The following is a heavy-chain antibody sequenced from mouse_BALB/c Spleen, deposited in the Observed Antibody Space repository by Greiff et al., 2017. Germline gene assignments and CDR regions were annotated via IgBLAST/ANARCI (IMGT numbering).Heavy chain of an antibody. CDR1: GFTFSSYG. D-gene: IGHD2-14*01. CDR3: AREEVRRGGYYFDY. V-gene: IGHV5-6*01. CDR2: ISSGGSYT. J-gene: IGHJ2*01. Sequence: EVQLVESGGDLVKPGGSLKLSCAASGFTFSSYGMSWVRQTPDKRLEWVATISSGGSYTYYPDSVKGRFTISRDNAKNTLYLQMSSLKSEDTAMYYWAREEVRRGGYYFDYWGQGTTLTVSS.